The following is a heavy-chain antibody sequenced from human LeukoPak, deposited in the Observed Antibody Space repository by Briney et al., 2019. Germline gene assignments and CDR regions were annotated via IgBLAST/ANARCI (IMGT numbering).Heavy chain of an antibody. J-gene: IGHJ3*02. D-gene: IGHD7-27*01. CDR3: AKDDLGHAFDI. Sequence: PGGSLRLSCAASGFTFSSYGMHWVRQAPGKGLEWVAVISYDGSNKYYADSVKGRFTISRDNSKNTLYLQMNSLRAEDTAVYYCAKDDLGHAFDIWGQGTMVTVSS. CDR1: GFTFSSYG. CDR2: ISYDGSNK. V-gene: IGHV3-30*18.